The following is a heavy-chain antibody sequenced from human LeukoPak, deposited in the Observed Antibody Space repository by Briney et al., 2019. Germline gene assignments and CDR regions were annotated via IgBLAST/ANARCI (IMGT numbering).Heavy chain of an antibody. Sequence: TSETLSLTCTVSGGSISSGGYYWDWIRQPPGKGLEWIGTIYYSGTTYYNPSLKSRVTISVDTSRNQFSLKLSSVTATDTAVYYCARMIGDDAFDIWGQGTMVTVSS. CDR1: GGSISSGGYY. CDR3: ARMIGDDAFDI. J-gene: IGHJ3*02. V-gene: IGHV4-39*01. CDR2: IYYSGTT. D-gene: IGHD3-22*01.